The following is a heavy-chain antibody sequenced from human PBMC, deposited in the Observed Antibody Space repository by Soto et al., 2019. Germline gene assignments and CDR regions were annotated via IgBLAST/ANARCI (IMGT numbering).Heavy chain of an antibody. CDR2: INTDGGSS. Sequence: EVQLVESGGDLVQPGGSLSLSCAASGFTFSGHWMHWVRQVPGEGLEWVSRINTDGGSSAYADSVKGRFTISRDNAKNTLSRHMNGLRAEDTAVYYCAREAGYCSRTSCYRRAFDTWGQGTTVTVSS. V-gene: IGHV3-74*03. D-gene: IGHD2-2*01. CDR1: GFTFSGHW. J-gene: IGHJ3*02. CDR3: AREAGYCSRTSCYRRAFDT.